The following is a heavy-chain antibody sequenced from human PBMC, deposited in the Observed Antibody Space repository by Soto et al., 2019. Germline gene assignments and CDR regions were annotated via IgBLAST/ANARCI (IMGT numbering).Heavy chain of an antibody. J-gene: IGHJ4*02. CDR3: ARNLYNTGSFDH. D-gene: IGHD3-10*01. V-gene: IGHV1-8*02. CDR2: MTPISGDT. Sequence: QVQLVQSGAEVKKPEASVKVSCKASGYTFTNYDINWVRQATGQGLEWVGWMTPISGDTGYAQNFQGRVTMTRDTPRSTAYLELSSLTSEDTAVYYCARNLYNTGSFDHWGQGTLVTVSS. CDR1: GYTFTNYD.